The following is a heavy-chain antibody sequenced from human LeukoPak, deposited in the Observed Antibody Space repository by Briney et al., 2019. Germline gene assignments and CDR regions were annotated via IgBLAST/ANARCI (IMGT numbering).Heavy chain of an antibody. CDR1: GFSLSTSGVG. Sequence: SGPTLVKPTQTLTLTCTFSGFSLSTSGVGVGWIRQPPGKALEWLALIYWNDDKRYSPSLKSRLTITKDTSKNQVVLTMTNMDPVDTATYYCAHSGSLRTYYYGSGSIYYFDYWGQGTLVTVSS. J-gene: IGHJ4*02. CDR3: AHSGSLRTYYYGSGSIYYFDY. CDR2: IYWNDDK. V-gene: IGHV2-5*01. D-gene: IGHD3-10*01.